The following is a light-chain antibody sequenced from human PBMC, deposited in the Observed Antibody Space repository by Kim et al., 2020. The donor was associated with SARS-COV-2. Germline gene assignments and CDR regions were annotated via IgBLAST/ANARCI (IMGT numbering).Light chain of an antibody. J-gene: IGLJ2*01. CDR1: NIGSKN. V-gene: IGLV3-9*01. CDR3: QVWDSSTVV. Sequence: SVALGQTARITCGGNNIGSKNVHWSQQKPGQAPVLVIYRDSNRPSGIPERFSGSNSGNTATLTISRAQAGDEADYYCQVWDSSTVVFGGGTKLTVL. CDR2: RDS.